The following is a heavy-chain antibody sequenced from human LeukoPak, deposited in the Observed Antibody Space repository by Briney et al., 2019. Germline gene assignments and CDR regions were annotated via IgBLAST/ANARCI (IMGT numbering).Heavy chain of an antibody. CDR1: GFTQNA. CDR3: GKDKDYVWGSYRYTRYFDY. V-gene: IGHV3-23*01. J-gene: IGHJ4*02. CDR2: ISRSGGNS. D-gene: IGHD3-16*02. Sequence: PGGSLRLSCEASGFTQNAMGWVRQAPGKGLEWVASISRSGGNSHYADSVKGRFTISRDNSKNTMYLQMDSLRAEDTAVYYCGKDKDYVWGSYRYTRYFDYWGQGTLVTVSS.